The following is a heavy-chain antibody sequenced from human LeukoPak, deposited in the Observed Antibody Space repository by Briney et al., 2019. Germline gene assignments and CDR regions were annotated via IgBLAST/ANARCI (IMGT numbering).Heavy chain of an antibody. CDR2: IIGGGGST. J-gene: IGHJ4*02. D-gene: IGHD2-2*01. V-gene: IGHV3-23*01. Sequence: PGGSLRLSCAASGFPFSSHGMSWVRQAPGKGLEWVSGIIGGGGSTYHADSVKGRFTISGDNSRNTLFLQMNSLRAEDTAVYYCAHGAMYQLDYWGQGTLVTVSS. CDR1: GFPFSSHG. CDR3: AHGAMYQLDY.